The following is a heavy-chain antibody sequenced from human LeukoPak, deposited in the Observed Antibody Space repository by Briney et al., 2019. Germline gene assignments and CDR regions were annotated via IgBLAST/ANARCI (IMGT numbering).Heavy chain of an antibody. Sequence: GGSLRLSCAASGCTFSSYAMSWVRQAPGKGLEWISAFSGSGGSTYYADSVKGGFTISRDNSKNTLYLQMNSLRDEDTAVYYCAKGSGNYWWGNYFDYWGQGTLVTVSS. CDR1: GCTFSSYA. CDR3: AKGSGNYWWGNYFDY. CDR2: FSGSGGST. V-gene: IGHV3-23*01. D-gene: IGHD1-26*01. J-gene: IGHJ4*02.